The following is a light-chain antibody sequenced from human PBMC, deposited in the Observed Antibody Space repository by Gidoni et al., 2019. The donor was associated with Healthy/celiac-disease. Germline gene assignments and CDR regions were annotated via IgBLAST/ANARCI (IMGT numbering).Light chain of an antibody. J-gene: IGKJ1*01. V-gene: IGKV3-20*01. Sequence: EIVLTQSPGTLSLSPGERATLSCRARQSVSSSYLAWYQQKPGQAPRLLIYGASRRATGIPDRFSGSGSGTDFTLTISRLGPEDFAVYYCQQYGSSPWTFGQGTKVEIK. CDR3: QQYGSSPWT. CDR1: QSVSSSY. CDR2: GAS.